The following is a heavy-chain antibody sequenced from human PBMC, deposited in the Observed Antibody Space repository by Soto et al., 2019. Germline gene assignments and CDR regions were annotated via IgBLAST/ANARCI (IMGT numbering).Heavy chain of an antibody. D-gene: IGHD2-8*02. CDR1: GFTFGDYA. CDR3: SELAFCPGVGGVQDAFEI. Sequence: GGSLRLSCTASGFTFGDYAMSWFRQAPGKGLEWVGFIRSKAYGGTTEYAASVKGRFTISRDDSKSIAYLQMNSLKTEDTAVYSCSELAFCPGVGGVQDAFEIWGQGTMVTVSS. CDR2: IRSKAYGGTT. V-gene: IGHV3-49*03. J-gene: IGHJ3*02.